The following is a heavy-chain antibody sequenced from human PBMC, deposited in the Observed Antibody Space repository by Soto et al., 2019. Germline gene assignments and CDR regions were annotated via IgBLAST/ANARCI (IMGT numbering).Heavy chain of an antibody. CDR2: ISGSGGST. J-gene: IGHJ4*02. Sequence: GGSLRLSCAASGFTFSSYAMSWVRQAPGKGLEWVSAISGSGGSTYYADSVKGRFTISRDNSKNTLYLQMNSLRAEDTAVYYCAKQIYDSSGYYSPYFDYWGQGTLVTVSS. CDR3: AKQIYDSSGYYSPYFDY. D-gene: IGHD3-22*01. V-gene: IGHV3-23*01. CDR1: GFTFSSYA.